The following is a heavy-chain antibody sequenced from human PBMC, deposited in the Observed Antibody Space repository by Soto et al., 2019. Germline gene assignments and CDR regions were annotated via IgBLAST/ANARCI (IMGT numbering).Heavy chain of an antibody. CDR1: GGSFSGYY. D-gene: IGHD1-26*01. V-gene: IGHV4-34*01. CDR3: ARGYRRYRTVGSYPTGPYFDY. J-gene: IGHJ4*02. Sequence: PSETLSLTCAVYGGSFSGYYWSWIRQPPGKGLEWIGEINHSGSTNYNPSLKSRVTISVDTSKNQFSLKLGSVTAADTAVYYCARGYRRYRTVGSYPTGPYFDYWGQGTLVTVSS. CDR2: INHSGST.